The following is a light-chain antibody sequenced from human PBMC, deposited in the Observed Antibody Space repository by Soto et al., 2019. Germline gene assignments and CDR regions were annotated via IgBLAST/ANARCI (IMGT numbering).Light chain of an antibody. CDR2: GNS. CDR3: QSYDSSLSAL. Sequence: QSVLTQPPSVSGAPGQRVTISCTGSSSNIGAGYDVHWYQQLPGTAPKLLIYGNSNRPSGVPDRFSGSESGTSASLAIPGLQAEDEADYYCQSYDSSLSALFGGGTKLTVL. V-gene: IGLV1-40*01. J-gene: IGLJ2*01. CDR1: SSNIGAGYD.